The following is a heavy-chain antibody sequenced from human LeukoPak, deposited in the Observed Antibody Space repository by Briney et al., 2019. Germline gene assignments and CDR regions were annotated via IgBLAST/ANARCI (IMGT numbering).Heavy chain of an antibody. J-gene: IGHJ5*02. D-gene: IGHD4-17*01. CDR2: IYTSGST. CDR1: GNSFGDYY. V-gene: IGHV4-4*07. CDR3: TRDTGTTGEVKFDP. Sequence: ASETLSLTCTVSGNSFGDYYWSWIRQPAGKGLEWIGRIYTSGSTTYNPSLKSRVTMSVDTSKSQFSLNLMSVTAADTAVYYCTRDTGTTGEVKFDPWGQGTLVTVSS.